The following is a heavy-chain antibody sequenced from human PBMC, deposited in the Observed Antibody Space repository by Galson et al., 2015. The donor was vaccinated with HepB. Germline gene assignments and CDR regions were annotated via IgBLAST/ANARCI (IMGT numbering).Heavy chain of an antibody. Sequence: SVKVSCKASGYTFTSYDINWVRRATGQGLEWMGWMNPNSGNTGYAQKFQGRVTMTRNTSISTAYMELSSLRSEDTAVYYCARQVEATTLDYYYYMDVWGKGTTVTVSS. CDR1: GYTFTSYD. D-gene: IGHD1-26*01. CDR3: ARQVEATTLDYYYYMDV. V-gene: IGHV1-8*01. J-gene: IGHJ6*03. CDR2: MNPNSGNT.